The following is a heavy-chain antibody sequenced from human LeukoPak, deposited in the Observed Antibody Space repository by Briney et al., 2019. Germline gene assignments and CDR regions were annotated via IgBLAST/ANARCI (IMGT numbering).Heavy chain of an antibody. D-gene: IGHD4-17*01. CDR2: MNPNSGNT. CDR3: ASGFYGDYVGDWFAP. V-gene: IGHV1-8*01. J-gene: IGHJ5*02. CDR1: GYTFTSYD. Sequence: GASVKVSCKASGYTFTSYDINWVRQATGQGLEWMGWMNPNSGNTGYAQKFQGRVTMTRDTSISTAYMELSRLRSDDTAVYYCASGFYGDYVGDWFAPWGQGTLVTVSS.